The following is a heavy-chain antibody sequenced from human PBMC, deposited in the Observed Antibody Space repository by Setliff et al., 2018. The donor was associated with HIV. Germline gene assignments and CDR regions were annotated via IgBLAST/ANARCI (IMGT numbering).Heavy chain of an antibody. V-gene: IGHV3-49*03. D-gene: IGHD3-3*01. J-gene: IGHJ4*02. Sequence: GSLRLSCKGSGFTFGDSVMSWFRQAPGKGLEWVGFIRGKAYGGTTQYAASVKDRFTISRDDSKSIAYLQMNSLKTDDTAVYYCTRDRRGSSSWSGYNGGFDYWGQGTLVTVSS. CDR2: IRGKAYGGTT. CDR3: TRDRRGSSSWSGYNGGFDY. CDR1: GFTFGDSV.